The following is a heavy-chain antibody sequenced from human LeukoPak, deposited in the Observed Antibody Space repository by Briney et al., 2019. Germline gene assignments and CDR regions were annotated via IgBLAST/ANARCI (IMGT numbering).Heavy chain of an antibody. J-gene: IGHJ5*02. CDR2: VYYSGST. Sequence: PSETLSLTCTVSGDSISGYYLNWIRQPPGKGLEWTGFVYYSGSTSYNPSLKSRLTISVDTSENQFSLRLASVTAADTAVYYCARQEGKVDVPSYFDPWGPGTLVTVSS. V-gene: IGHV4-59*08. CDR3: ARQEGKVDVPSYFDP. D-gene: IGHD1-26*01. CDR1: GDSISGYY.